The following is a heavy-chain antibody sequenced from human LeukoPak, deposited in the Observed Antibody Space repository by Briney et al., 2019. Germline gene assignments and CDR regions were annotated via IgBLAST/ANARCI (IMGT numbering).Heavy chain of an antibody. CDR2: ISSSGSTM. D-gene: IGHD3-3*01. CDR1: GFAFSDYY. Sequence: PGGSLRLSCAASGFAFSDYYMSWIRQAPGKGLEWLSYISSSGSTMYYADSVKGRFTISRDNGKNSLYLQMNSLRVEDTAVYYCARVFRPSLTVFIIRGAFDIWGQGTMVTVSS. J-gene: IGHJ3*02. CDR3: ARVFRPSLTVFIIRGAFDI. V-gene: IGHV3-11*04.